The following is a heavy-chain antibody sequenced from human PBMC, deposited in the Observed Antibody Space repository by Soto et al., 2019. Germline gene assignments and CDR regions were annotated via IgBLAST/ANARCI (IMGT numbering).Heavy chain of an antibody. V-gene: IGHV3-15*01. J-gene: IGHJ6*02. Sequence: PGGSLRLSCAASGFTFSNAWMSWVRQAPGKGLEWVGRIKSKTDGGTTDYAAPVKGRFTISRDDSKNTLYLQMNSLKTEDTAVYYCTTDLTLITGGYGMDVWGQGTTVTVS. D-gene: IGHD3-22*01. CDR2: IKSKTDGGTT. CDR1: GFTFSNAW. CDR3: TTDLTLITGGYGMDV.